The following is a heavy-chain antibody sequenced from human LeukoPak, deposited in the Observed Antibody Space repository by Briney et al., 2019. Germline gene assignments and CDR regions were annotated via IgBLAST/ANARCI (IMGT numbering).Heavy chain of an antibody. CDR1: GFTFSTYV. CDR2: ISSNGDNT. CDR3: VRGTGY. Sequence: GGSLRLSSSVSGFTFSTYVMHWVRQAPGKGLEYVSAISSNGDNTYYADSVKGRFTISRDNSKNTLYLQMSSLRADDTAVYYCVRGTGYWGQGTLVTVSS. J-gene: IGHJ4*02. V-gene: IGHV3-64D*06.